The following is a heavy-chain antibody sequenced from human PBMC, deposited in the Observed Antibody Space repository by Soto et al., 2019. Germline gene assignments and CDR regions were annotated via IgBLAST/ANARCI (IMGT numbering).Heavy chain of an antibody. CDR1: SFTLSGYV. J-gene: IGHJ3*02. CDR2: ISYDGSNK. D-gene: IGHD3-22*01. CDR3: ARDRGSGYYHDAFDI. V-gene: IGHV3-30-3*01. Sequence: GGALRLYFGSSSFTLSGYVMGLVRQAPGKGLEWVAVISYDGSNKYYADSVKGRFTISRDNSKNTLYLQMNSLRAEDTAVYYCARDRGSGYYHDAFDIWGQGTMVTVSS.